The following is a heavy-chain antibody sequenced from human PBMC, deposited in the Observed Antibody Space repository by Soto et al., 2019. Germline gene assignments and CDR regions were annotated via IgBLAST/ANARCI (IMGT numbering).Heavy chain of an antibody. V-gene: IGHV3-33*01. CDR1: GFTFSTYG. CDR2: IWYDGNNQ. J-gene: IGHJ4*02. Sequence: QVPLVESGGGVVQPGRSLRLSCAASGFTFSTYGMHWVRQAPGKGLEWVAVIWYDGNNQYYADSVKGRFTISRDNSKNTLYLQMNSLRAEDTAVYYCARGYCSGGSCYFGPFDYWGQGTLVTVSS. CDR3: ARGYCSGGSCYFGPFDY. D-gene: IGHD2-15*01.